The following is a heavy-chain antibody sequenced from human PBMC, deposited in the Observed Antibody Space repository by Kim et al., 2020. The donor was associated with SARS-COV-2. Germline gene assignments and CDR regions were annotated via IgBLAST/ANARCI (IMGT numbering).Heavy chain of an antibody. Sequence: ADSMRGRFTISRDNDKNSLNLQMNSLRAEDTAIYYCAREVRSGSSPVSDYWGQGTLVTVSS. CDR3: AREVRSGSSPVSDY. V-gene: IGHV3-21*01. D-gene: IGHD3-10*01. J-gene: IGHJ4*02.